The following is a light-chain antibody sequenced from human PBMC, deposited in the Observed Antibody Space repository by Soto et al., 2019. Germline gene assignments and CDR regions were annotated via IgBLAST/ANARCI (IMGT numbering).Light chain of an antibody. CDR3: QQYGSSPWT. CDR1: QNIDMY. CDR2: GTS. V-gene: IGKV3-20*01. J-gene: IGKJ1*01. Sequence: TQSPSSLSASVGDTVTISCRASQNIDMYLNWYQQKPGQAPRLLIYGTSSRATGIPDRFSGSGSGTDFTLTINRLEPEDFVIYYCQQYGSSPWTFGQGTKVDIK.